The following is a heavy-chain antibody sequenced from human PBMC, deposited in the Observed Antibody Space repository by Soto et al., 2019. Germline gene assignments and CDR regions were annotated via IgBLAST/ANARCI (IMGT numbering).Heavy chain of an antibody. CDR1: GGSISSSSYY. J-gene: IGHJ5*02. Sequence: SETLSLTCTVSGGSISSSSYYWGWIRQPPGKGLEWIGSIYYSGSTYYNPSLKSRVTISVDTSKNQFSLKLSSVTAADTAVYYCALFRGSSWYRWFDPWGQGTLVTVSS. CDR3: ALFRGSSWYRWFDP. CDR2: IYYSGST. D-gene: IGHD6-13*01. V-gene: IGHV4-39*01.